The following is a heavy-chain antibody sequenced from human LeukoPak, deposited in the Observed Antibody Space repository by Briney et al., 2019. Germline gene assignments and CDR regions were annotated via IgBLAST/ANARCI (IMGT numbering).Heavy chain of an antibody. J-gene: IGHJ2*01. CDR2: INHSGST. CDR1: GGSFSGYY. D-gene: IGHD6-13*01. V-gene: IGHV4-34*01. Sequence: SETLSLTCAVYGGSFSGYYWSWIRQPPGKGLEWIGEINHSGSTNYNPSLKSRVTISVDTSKNQFSLKLSSVTAADTAEYYCARPGIAAAEGRYFDLWGRGTLVTVSS. CDR3: ARPGIAAAEGRYFDL.